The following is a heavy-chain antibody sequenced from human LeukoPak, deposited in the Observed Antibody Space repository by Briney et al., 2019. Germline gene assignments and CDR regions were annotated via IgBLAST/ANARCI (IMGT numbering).Heavy chain of an antibody. V-gene: IGHV1-2*02. CDR1: GYTFTAYY. J-gene: IGHJ4*02. D-gene: IGHD3-22*01. CDR2: INPISGGT. CDR3: ARARDTSSYYSVGY. Sequence: GASVKVSCKASGYTFTAYYMHWVRQAPGQGLEWTGWINPISGGTNYAQNFQGRVTMTRDTSISTAYMELSSLTSDDTAVYFCARARDTSSYYSVGYWGQGTLVTVSS.